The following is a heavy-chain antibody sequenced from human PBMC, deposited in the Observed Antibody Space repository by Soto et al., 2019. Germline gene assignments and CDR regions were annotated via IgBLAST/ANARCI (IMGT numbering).Heavy chain of an antibody. J-gene: IGHJ5*01. V-gene: IGHV4-4*02. CDR1: GGSVRAPDW. CDR3: ARVRQGCSANNCYFDP. D-gene: IGHD1-1*01. CDR2: VHISGHS. Sequence: SETLSLTCNLSGGSVRAPDWWNWVRQSPDKGREWIAEVHISGHSNYNPSLRSRVSVSIDSSKNQFYLNLNSVTAADTAIYYCARVRQGCSANNCYFDPWGQGTQVTVSS.